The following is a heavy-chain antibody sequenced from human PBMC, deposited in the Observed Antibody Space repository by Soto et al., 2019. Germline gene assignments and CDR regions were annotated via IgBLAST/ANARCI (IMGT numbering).Heavy chain of an antibody. CDR3: AREYTETVAGPKPYYFDY. CDR1: GDSISNNY. V-gene: IGHV4-4*07. J-gene: IGHJ4*02. Sequence: QVQLQDSGPGLVKPSETLSLTCSVSGDSISNNYWSWIRQPAGKGLEWIGRIYITGDANYNPSLKSRVTMSVDMCNSQLSLKLSSVTAADTAVYYCAREYTETVAGPKPYYFDYWGQGTLVTVS. CDR2: IYITGDA. D-gene: IGHD6-19*01.